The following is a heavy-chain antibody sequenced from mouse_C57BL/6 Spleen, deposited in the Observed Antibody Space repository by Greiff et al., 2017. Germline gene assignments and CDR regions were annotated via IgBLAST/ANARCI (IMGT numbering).Heavy chain of an antibody. CDR1: GFNIKNTY. V-gene: IGHV14-3*01. CDR2: IDPANGNT. D-gene: IGHD1-1*01. Sequence: EVQLQQSVAELVRPGASVKLSCTASGFNIKNTYMHWVKQRPEQGLEWIGRIDPANGNTKYAPKFQGKATITADTSSNTAYQQLSRLASEDTAIYYCARYYYGSDWYFDVWGTGTTVTVSS. CDR3: ARYYYGSDWYFDV. J-gene: IGHJ1*03.